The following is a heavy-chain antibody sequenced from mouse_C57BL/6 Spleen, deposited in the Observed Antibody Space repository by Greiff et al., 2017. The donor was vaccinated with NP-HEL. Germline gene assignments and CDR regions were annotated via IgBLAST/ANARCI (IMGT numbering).Heavy chain of an antibody. V-gene: IGHV1-82*01. CDR1: GYAFSSSW. D-gene: IGHD3-2*02. CDR2: IYPGDGDT. CDR3: ARGTAQATS. Sequence: QVQLQQSGPELVKPGASVKISCKASGYAFSSSWMNWVKQRPGKGLEWIGRIYPGDGDTNYNGKFKGKATLTADKSSSTAYMQLSSLTSEDSAVYFCARGTAQATSWGQGTTLTVSS. J-gene: IGHJ2*01.